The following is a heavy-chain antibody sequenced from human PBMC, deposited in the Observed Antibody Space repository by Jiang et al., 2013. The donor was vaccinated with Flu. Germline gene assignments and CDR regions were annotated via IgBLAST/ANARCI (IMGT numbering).Heavy chain of an antibody. D-gene: IGHD4-23*01. V-gene: IGHV2-70*01. CDR1: GFSLSTSGMC. CDR3: ARSSLLRHDYGGNRYFDL. Sequence: KPTQTLTLTCTFSGFSLSTSGMCVSWIRQPPGKALEWLALIDWDDDKYYSTSLKTRLTISKDTSKNXVVLTMTNMDPVDTATYYCARSSLLRHDYGGNRYFDLWGLAPWSLSPQ. CDR2: IDWDDDK. J-gene: IGHJ2*01.